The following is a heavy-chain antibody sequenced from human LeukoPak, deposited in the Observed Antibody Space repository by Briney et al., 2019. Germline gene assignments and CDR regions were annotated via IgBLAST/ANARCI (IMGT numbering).Heavy chain of an antibody. CDR3: ARLGHHDFWSGYYREYYYYYMDV. D-gene: IGHD3-3*01. CDR1: GYSISSGYY. CDR2: IYHSGGT. V-gene: IGHV4-38-2*01. Sequence: SETLSLTCAVSGYSISSGYYWGWIRQPPGQGLEGIGSIYHSGGTYYNPSLKSRVTISVDTSKNQFSLKLSSVTAADTAVYYCARLGHHDFWSGYYREYYYYYMDVWGKGTTVTVSS. J-gene: IGHJ6*03.